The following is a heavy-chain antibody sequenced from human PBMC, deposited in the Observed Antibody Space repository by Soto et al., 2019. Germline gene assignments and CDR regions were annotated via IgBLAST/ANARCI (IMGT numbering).Heavy chain of an antibody. CDR1: GGTFTDYT. V-gene: IGHV1-69*02. D-gene: IGHD1-26*01. CDR2: IIPVLDLT. J-gene: IGHJ2*01. CDR3: AKKLGPSAFDL. Sequence: QVQLVQSGAEVKKPGSSVKVSCKASGGTFTDYTITWLRQAPGQGLEWMGRIIPVLDLTNYAQKFQGRVTITADKSTTTSYMELSGLTSEGTAVYYCAKKLGPSAFDLWGRGTLVTVSS.